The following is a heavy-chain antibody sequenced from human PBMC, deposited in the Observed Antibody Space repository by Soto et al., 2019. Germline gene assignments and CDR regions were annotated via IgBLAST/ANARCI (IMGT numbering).Heavy chain of an antibody. D-gene: IGHD3-9*01. V-gene: IGHV2-5*02. CDR3: AHRRNTYYDILTGYSQNWFDP. Sequence: QIILKESGPMLVKPTQTLTLTCTFSGFSLSTSGVGVGWIRQPPGKALEWLALIYWDDEKRYSPSLKSRLTLLKDTSTTQVVLLMTNVDPVDTATYYCAHRRNTYYDILTGYSQNWFDPWGQGVLVTVSS. CDR1: GFSLSTSGVG. CDR2: IYWDDEK. J-gene: IGHJ5*02.